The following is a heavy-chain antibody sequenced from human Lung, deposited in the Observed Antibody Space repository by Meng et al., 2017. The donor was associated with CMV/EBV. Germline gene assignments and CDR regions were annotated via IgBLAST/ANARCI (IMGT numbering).Heavy chain of an antibody. CDR1: GYTFPGYY. Sequence: QVGLVQSGAEVKRPGASVKFSCKASGYTFPGYYMHWVRQAPGQGLEWMGRINPNSGATEYAQNFQGRVTMTRDTSISTAYMELSRLRSDDTAVYYCARDSRHCTSASCYSWYFDLWGRGTLVTVSS. V-gene: IGHV1-2*06. CDR2: INPNSGAT. D-gene: IGHD2-2*02. J-gene: IGHJ2*01. CDR3: ARDSRHCTSASCYSWYFDL.